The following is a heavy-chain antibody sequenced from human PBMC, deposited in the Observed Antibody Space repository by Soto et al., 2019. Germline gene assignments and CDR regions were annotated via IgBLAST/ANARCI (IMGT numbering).Heavy chain of an antibody. CDR1: GYSFPNYW. D-gene: IGHD6-19*01. CDR3: AVNPSLAGSGGESDY. V-gene: IGHV5-51*01. CDR2: IYPGDSDS. J-gene: IGHJ4*02. Sequence: PGESLKISCKGSGYSFPNYWIGWVRQMPGKGLEWMGIIYPGDSDSRYSPSFQGQVTISADKSISTAYLQWSSLKASDTGMYYCAVNPSLAGSGGESDYWGQGTLVTVSS.